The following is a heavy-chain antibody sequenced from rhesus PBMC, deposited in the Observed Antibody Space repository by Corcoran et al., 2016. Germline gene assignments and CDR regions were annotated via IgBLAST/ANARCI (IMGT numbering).Heavy chain of an antibody. D-gene: IGHD5-24*01. V-gene: IGHV4-169*01. Sequence: QLQLQESGPGLVKPSETLSVTCAVSGGSISSSYWSWIRQAPGRGLEWIGSIYGSASSTNYHPSPKSRVTLSVDTSKNQLSLKLSSVTAADTAVYYCARPISGYQLSLFDYWGQGVLVTVSS. CDR2: IYGSASST. CDR1: GGSISSSY. J-gene: IGHJ4*01. CDR3: ARPISGYQLSLFDY.